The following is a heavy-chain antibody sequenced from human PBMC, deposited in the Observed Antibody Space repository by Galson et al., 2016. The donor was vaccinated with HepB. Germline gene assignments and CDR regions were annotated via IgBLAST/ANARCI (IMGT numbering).Heavy chain of an antibody. V-gene: IGHV3-48*04. CDR3: ARDGPNYNYDF. D-gene: IGHD5-24*01. Sequence: SLRLSCAASGFTFRKYGFNWVRLTPGKGLEWLSYIESYSKIIRYTESVRGRFTVSRDNAKNSVYLQLSGLRVKDTAIYYCARDGPNYNYDFWGQGTRVTVFS. J-gene: IGHJ4*02. CDR1: GFTFRKYG. CDR2: IESYSKII.